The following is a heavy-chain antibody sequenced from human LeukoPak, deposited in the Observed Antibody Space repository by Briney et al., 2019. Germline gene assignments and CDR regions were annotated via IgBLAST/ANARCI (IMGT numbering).Heavy chain of an antibody. CDR1: GGSISSSSYY. CDR2: IYHSGTT. V-gene: IGHV4-39*07. CDR3: AKDRGLDP. Sequence: SETLSLTCTASGGSISSSSYYWGWIRQPPGKGLEWIGAIYHSGTTYYNPSLKSRVTISVDTSKNQFSLKLSSVTAADTAMYYCAKDRGLDPWGQGTLVTVSS. J-gene: IGHJ5*02.